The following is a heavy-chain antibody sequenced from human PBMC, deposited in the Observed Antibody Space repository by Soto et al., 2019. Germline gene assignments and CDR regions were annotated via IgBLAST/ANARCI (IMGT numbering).Heavy chain of an antibody. D-gene: IGHD4-17*01. V-gene: IGHV1-69*13. CDR1: GGTFSSYA. CDR3: ARDDVDYNWFDP. J-gene: IGHJ5*02. CDR2: IIPIFGTA. Sequence: GASVKVSCKASGGTFSSYANSWVRQAPGQGLEWMGGIIPIFGTANYAQKFQGRVTITADESTSTAYMELSSLRSEDTAVYYCARDDVDYNWFDPWGQGTLVTVSS.